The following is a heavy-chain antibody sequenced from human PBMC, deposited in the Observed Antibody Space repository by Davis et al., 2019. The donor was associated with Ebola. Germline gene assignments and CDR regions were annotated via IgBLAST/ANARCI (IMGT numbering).Heavy chain of an antibody. Sequence: PSETLSLTCTVSGGSTSSDYWSWIRQPPGKGLAWIGYIYNSGRTNYNPSLKSRATISVDTSKNQFSLKLSSVTAADTAVYYCARGPMYSSSSVDYYFGMDVWGKGTAVTVSS. CDR1: GGSTSSDY. CDR3: ARGPMYSSSSVDYYFGMDV. J-gene: IGHJ6*04. D-gene: IGHD6-6*01. V-gene: IGHV4-59*01. CDR2: IYNSGRT.